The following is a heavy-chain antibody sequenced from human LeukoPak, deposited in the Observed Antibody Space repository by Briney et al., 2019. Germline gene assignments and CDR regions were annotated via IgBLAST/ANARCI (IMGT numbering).Heavy chain of an antibody. V-gene: IGHV3-9*03. CDR2: ISWNSGSI. D-gene: IGHD2-2*01. J-gene: IGHJ4*02. CDR3: AKGYCSSTSCYFDY. Sequence: PGRSLRLSCAASGFTFDDYAMHWVRQAPGKGLEWVSGISWNSGSIGYADSVKGRFTISRDNAKNSLYLQMNSLRAEDMALHYCAKGYCSSTSCYFDYWGQGTLVTVSS. CDR1: GFTFDDYA.